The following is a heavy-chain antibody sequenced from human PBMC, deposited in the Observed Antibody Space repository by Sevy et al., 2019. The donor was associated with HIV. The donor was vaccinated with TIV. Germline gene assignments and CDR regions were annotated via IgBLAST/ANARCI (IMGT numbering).Heavy chain of an antibody. CDR3: AKGDMVRGVIINYFDY. D-gene: IGHD3-10*01. V-gene: IGHV3-9*01. Sequence: GGSLRLSCAASGFTFDDYAMHWVRQPAGKGLEWVSGISWYSGSIGYADSVKGRFTITRDNAKNSLYLQMNSLGAEDTAFYYCAKGDMVRGVIINYFDYWGQGTPVTVSS. J-gene: IGHJ4*02. CDR1: GFTFDDYA. CDR2: ISWYSGSI.